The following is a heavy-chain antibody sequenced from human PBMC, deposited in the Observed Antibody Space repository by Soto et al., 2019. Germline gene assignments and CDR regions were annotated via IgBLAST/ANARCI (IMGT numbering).Heavy chain of an antibody. CDR2: ISYDGSNK. Sequence: PGGSLRLSCAASGFTFSSYAMHWVRQAPGKGLEWVAVISYDGSNKYYADSVKGRFTISRDNSKNTLYLQMNSLRAEDTAVYYCARDRGAVAGTDGMDVWGQGTTVTVSS. D-gene: IGHD6-19*01. CDR3: ARDRGAVAGTDGMDV. J-gene: IGHJ6*02. V-gene: IGHV3-30-3*01. CDR1: GFTFSSYA.